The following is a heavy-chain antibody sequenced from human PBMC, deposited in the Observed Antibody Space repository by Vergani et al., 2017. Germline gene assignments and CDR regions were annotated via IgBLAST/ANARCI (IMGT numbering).Heavy chain of an antibody. CDR2: IYWNDDK. D-gene: IGHD2-2*01. V-gene: IGHV2-5*01. J-gene: IGHJ4*02. CDR1: GFSLSTSGVG. Sequence: QITLKGSGPTLVKPTQTLTLTCTFSGFSLSTSGVGVGWIRQPPGKALEWLALIYWNDDKRYSPSLKSRLTITKDTSKNQVVLTMTNMDPVDTATYYCALGVPAAAIFDYWGQGTLVTVSS. CDR3: ALGVPAAAIFDY.